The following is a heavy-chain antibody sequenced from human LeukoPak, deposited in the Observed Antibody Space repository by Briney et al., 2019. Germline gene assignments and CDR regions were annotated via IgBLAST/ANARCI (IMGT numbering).Heavy chain of an antibody. CDR1: GFTFSSYE. V-gene: IGHV3-48*03. D-gene: IGHD6-13*01. CDR2: ISSTSSTI. CDR3: ARAAIAAARIYYYMDV. J-gene: IGHJ6*03. Sequence: GGSLRLSCAASGFTFSSYEMNWVRQAPGKGLEWVSYISSTSSTIYYADSVKGRFTISRDNAKNSLYLQMNSLRAEDTAVYYCARAAIAAARIYYYMDVWGKGTTVTVSS.